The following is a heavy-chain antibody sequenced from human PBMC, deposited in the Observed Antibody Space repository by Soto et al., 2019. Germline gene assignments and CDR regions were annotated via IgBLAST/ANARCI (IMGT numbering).Heavy chain of an antibody. Sequence: QVQLVQSGAEVKKPGSSVKVSCKASGGTFSSYAISWVRQAPGQGLEWIGGIIPIFGTANYAQKFQGRVTITADKSTSTAYMELSSLRSEDTAVYYCARVSDIVVVTATHRGYFDLWGRGTLDTVSS. J-gene: IGHJ2*01. CDR2: IIPIFGTA. D-gene: IGHD2-21*02. CDR3: ARVSDIVVVTATHRGYFDL. V-gene: IGHV1-69*06. CDR1: GGTFSSYA.